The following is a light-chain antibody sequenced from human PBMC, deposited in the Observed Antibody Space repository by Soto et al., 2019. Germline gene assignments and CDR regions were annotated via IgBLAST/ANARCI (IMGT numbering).Light chain of an antibody. V-gene: IGKV1-5*03. CDR1: QSISSW. CDR3: QQYKSYPYT. Sequence: DIQMTQSPSTLSASVGDRVTITCRASQSISSWLARYQQKPGKAPKLLIYKASSLASGVPSRFSGSGSGTEFTLTVSSLQPDDFATYYCQQYKSYPYTFGQGTKLEIK. CDR2: KAS. J-gene: IGKJ2*01.